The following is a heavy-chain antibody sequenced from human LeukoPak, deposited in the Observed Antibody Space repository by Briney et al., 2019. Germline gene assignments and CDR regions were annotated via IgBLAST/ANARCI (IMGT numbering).Heavy chain of an antibody. CDR3: ARVATPDVSSPLDF. Sequence: PSETLSLTCAVSGGSITGFFWTWIRQPAGEGLQYIGRIFSRGGANYNPSLQSRVAMSVDTSQNLFSLKLTSVTAADTAVYFCARVATPDVSSPLDFWGHGILVTVSS. CDR2: IFSRGGA. CDR1: GGSITGFF. D-gene: IGHD6-19*01. V-gene: IGHV4-4*07. J-gene: IGHJ4*01.